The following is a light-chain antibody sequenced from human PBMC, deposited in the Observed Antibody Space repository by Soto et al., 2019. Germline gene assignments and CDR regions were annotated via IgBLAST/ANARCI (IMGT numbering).Light chain of an antibody. J-gene: IGLJ1*01. CDR1: SSDIGTYEY. CDR2: EVN. V-gene: IGLV2-14*01. CDR3: NSMTTSTSTRFV. Sequence: QSALTQPASVSGSPGQSITIYCAGSSSDIGTYEYVSWYQQYPGKAPKLMIYEVNYRPSGVSNRFSGSKSGNTASLTISGLQAEDEGDYYCNSMTTSTSTRFVFGTGTKVTVL.